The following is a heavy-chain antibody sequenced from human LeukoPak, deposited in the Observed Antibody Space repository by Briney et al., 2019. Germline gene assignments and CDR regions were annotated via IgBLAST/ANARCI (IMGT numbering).Heavy chain of an antibody. CDR1: GGSISSGGYY. J-gene: IGHJ4*02. CDR2: IYYSGST. V-gene: IGHV4-31*03. D-gene: IGHD2-15*01. Sequence: SETLSLTCTVSGGSISSGGYYWSWIRQHPGKGLEWIGYIYYSGSTYYNPSLKSRVTISVDTSKNQFSLKLSSVTAADTAVYYCVSSSPRYCTGGTCYSSRGFDYWGQGALVTVSS. CDR3: VSSSPRYCTGGTCYSSRGFDY.